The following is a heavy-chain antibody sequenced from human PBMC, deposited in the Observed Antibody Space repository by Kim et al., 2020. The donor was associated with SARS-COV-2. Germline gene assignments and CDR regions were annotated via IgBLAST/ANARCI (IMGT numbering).Heavy chain of an antibody. CDR3: ARGYCGSTSCYNDPYY. D-gene: IGHD2-2*02. J-gene: IGHJ4*01. CDR1: GDSISSGDYY. CDR2: IHYSGKN. V-gene: IGHV4-30-4*01. Sequence: SETLSLTCTVSGDSISSGDYYWSWIRQPPGKGLEWIGYIHYSGKNYYNPSLKSRVSTSADTSKNQFSLNLSSVTAADTAVYYCARGYCGSTSCYNDPYY.